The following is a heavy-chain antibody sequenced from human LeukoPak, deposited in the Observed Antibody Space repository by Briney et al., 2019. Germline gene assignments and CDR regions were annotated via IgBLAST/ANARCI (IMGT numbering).Heavy chain of an antibody. Sequence: GASVKVSCKTSGYTFTYFXISWVRQAPGQRLEWMGWISANNGNTNYAQKMQGRVTMTTDTSTRTAYMELRSLTSDDTAVYYCARDFSSGWYGGGYWGQGTLVTVSS. J-gene: IGHJ4*02. CDR2: ISANNGNT. V-gene: IGHV1-18*01. CDR1: GYTFTYFX. D-gene: IGHD6-19*01. CDR3: ARDFSSGWYGGGY.